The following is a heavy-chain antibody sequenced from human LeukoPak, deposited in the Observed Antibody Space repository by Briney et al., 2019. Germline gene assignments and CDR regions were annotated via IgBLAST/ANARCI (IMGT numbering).Heavy chain of an antibody. CDR2: ISYPGST. V-gene: IGHV4-59*01. CDR1: GGSISSYY. CDR3: ARGHYDETL. J-gene: IGHJ4*02. D-gene: IGHD3-22*01. Sequence: SETLSLTCTVSGGSISSYYWSWIRQPPGKGLDWIGYISYPGSTNYNPSLNSRVTISIDTSKNQFSLKLSSVTAADTAVYYRARGHYDETLWGQGTLVTVSS.